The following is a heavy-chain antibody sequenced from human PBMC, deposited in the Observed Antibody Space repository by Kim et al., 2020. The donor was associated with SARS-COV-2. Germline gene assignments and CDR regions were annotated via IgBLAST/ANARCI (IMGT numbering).Heavy chain of an antibody. V-gene: IGHV4-31*03. CDR2: IYYSGST. Sequence: SETLSLTCTVSGGSISSGGYYWSWIRQHPGKGLEWIGYIYYSGSTYYNPSLKSRVTISVDTSKNQFSLKLSSVTAADTAVYYCARDRYSNYGSNYYYYYGMDVWGQGTTVTSP. CDR1: GGSISSGGYY. CDR3: ARDRYSNYGSNYYYYYGMDV. D-gene: IGHD4-4*01. J-gene: IGHJ6*02.